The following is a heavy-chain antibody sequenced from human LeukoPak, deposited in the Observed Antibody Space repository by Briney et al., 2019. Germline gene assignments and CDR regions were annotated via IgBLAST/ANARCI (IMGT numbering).Heavy chain of an antibody. J-gene: IGHJ6*03. CDR1: GFTFSSYS. Sequence: GGSLRLSCAASGFTFSSYSMNWVRQAPGKGLEWVSSISSSSSYIYYADSVKGRFTISRDNAKNSLYLQMNSLRAEDTAVYYCARDGYGNNYMDVWGKGTTVTVSS. CDR2: ISSSSSYI. V-gene: IGHV3-21*01. D-gene: IGHD1/OR15-1a*01. CDR3: ARDGYGNNYMDV.